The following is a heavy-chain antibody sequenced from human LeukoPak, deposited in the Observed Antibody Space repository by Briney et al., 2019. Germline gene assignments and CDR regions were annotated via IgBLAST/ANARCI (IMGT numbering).Heavy chain of an antibody. CDR3: ARSLPVTTVSSLDY. J-gene: IGHJ4*02. D-gene: IGHD4-17*01. V-gene: IGHV3-30-3*01. CDR2: ISYDGSNK. Sequence: QPGRSLRLSCAASRFTFSSYAMHWVRQAPGKGLEWVAVISYDGSNKYYADSVKGRFTISRDNSKNTLYLQMNSLRAEDTAVYYCARSLPVTTVSSLDYWGQGTLVTVSS. CDR1: RFTFSSYA.